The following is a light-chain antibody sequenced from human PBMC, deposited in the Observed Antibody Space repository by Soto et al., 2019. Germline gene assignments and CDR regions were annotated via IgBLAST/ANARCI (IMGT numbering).Light chain of an antibody. CDR2: AAS. CDR3: QQSESTSWT. CDR1: RDIGSD. J-gene: IGKJ1*01. V-gene: IGKV1-39*01. Sequence: QMTQSPSSLSASVVDRITITFRASRDIGSDLSWYQQTPGKAPKLLIYAASTLQSGVPSRFSGSGSGTDFTLTISSLRPEDFATYYCQQSESTSWTCGQGTKGDIK.